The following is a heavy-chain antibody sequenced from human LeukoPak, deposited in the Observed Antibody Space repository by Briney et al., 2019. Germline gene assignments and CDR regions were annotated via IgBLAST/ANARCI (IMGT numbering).Heavy chain of an antibody. CDR3: ARDTRYYDILTGQGGHWFDP. V-gene: IGHV4-30-2*05. Sequence: PSETLSLTCAVSGGSISSGGYSWSWIRQPPGKGLEWIGYIYHSGSTYYNPSLKSRVTISVDTSKNQFSLKLSSVTAADTAVYYCARDTRYYDILTGQGGHWFDPWGQGTLVTVSS. CDR2: IYHSGST. CDR1: GGSISSGGYS. J-gene: IGHJ5*02. D-gene: IGHD3-9*01.